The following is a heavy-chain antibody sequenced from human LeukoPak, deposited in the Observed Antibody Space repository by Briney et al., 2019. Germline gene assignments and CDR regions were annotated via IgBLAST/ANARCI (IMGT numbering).Heavy chain of an antibody. Sequence: ASVKVSCKASGYSFTGYYMHWVRQAHGEGLEWMGWINPNSGDTKYAQKFQGRVTMTRDTSTSTVYMELSSLRSEDTAVYYCARDIGYYDFWSGYSGMDVWGQGTTVTVSS. CDR1: GYSFTGYY. J-gene: IGHJ6*02. V-gene: IGHV1-2*02. D-gene: IGHD3-3*01. CDR3: ARDIGYYDFWSGYSGMDV. CDR2: INPNSGDT.